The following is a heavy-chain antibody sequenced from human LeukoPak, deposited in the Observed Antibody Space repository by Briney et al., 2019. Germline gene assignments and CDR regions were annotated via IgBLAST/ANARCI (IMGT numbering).Heavy chain of an antibody. J-gene: IGHJ4*02. CDR2: IYSGDST. Sequence: GSLRLSCAASGLTVSSNYMSWVRQAPGKGLEWVSVIYSGDSTAYADSVKGRFTISRDNSKNTLYLQLNSLRVEDTAVFYCARDPGGAKFDYWGQGTLVTVSS. V-gene: IGHV3-53*01. CDR3: ARDPGGAKFDY. CDR1: GLTVSSNY. D-gene: IGHD4/OR15-4a*01.